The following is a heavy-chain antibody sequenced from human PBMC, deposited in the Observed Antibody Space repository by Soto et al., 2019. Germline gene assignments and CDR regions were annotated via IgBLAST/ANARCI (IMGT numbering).Heavy chain of an antibody. CDR2: IDWADDK. Sequence: SGPTLGDPTQTLTLACTFSGFSLSTTGMCVSWIRHPPVKALEWLALIDWADDKYYSTSLKTRLTISKDTSKKQVVLTMTNVEPVETAPYLCSRAVGGFKYGYPHXWGQGILATVS. J-gene: IGHJ4*02. CDR3: SRAVGGFKYGYPHX. D-gene: IGHD5-18*01. CDR1: GFSLSTTGMC. V-gene: IGHV2-70*01.